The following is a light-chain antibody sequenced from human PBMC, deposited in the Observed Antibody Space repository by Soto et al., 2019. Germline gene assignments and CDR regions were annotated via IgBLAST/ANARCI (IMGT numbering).Light chain of an antibody. Sequence: DIVLTPSPGTLSLSPVERATLSCRASQSVSSNHLAWYQQKPGQAPRLLIYGGSSRATGIPVRFSGSGSGTDFTLTIGRLEPEDFALFYCQYHGSSPITFGQGTRLEIK. V-gene: IGKV3-20*01. CDR2: GGS. CDR1: QSVSSNH. J-gene: IGKJ5*01. CDR3: QYHGSSPIT.